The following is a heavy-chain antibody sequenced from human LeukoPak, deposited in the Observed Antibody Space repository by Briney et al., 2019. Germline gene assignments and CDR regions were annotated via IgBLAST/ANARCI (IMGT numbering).Heavy chain of an antibody. CDR3: AKTMNGGGWDAFDI. CDR2: ISGSGGST. J-gene: IGHJ3*02. V-gene: IGHV3-23*01. D-gene: IGHD1-26*01. CDR1: GFTFDDYA. Sequence: GGSLRLSCTASGFTFDDYAMHWVRQAPGKGLEWVSAISGSGGSTYYADSVKGRFTISRDNSKNTLYLQMNSLRAEDTAVYYCAKTMNGGGWDAFDIWGQGTMVTVSS.